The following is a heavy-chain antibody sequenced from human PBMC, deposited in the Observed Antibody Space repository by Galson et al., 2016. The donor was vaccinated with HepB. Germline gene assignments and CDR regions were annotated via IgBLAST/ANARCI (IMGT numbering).Heavy chain of an antibody. CDR1: GFSLSTSGMC. D-gene: IGHD3-16*01. CDR3: ARLLGAAPRCYYYGMDV. J-gene: IGHJ6*02. CDR2: IDWDDDK. Sequence: PALVKPTQTLTLPCTFAGFSLSTSGMCVSWIRQSPGKAPEWLARIDWDDDKSYSPSLEPRPTISKDTSKNQVALKMTDIDPVDTATYYCARLLGAAPRCYYYGMDVWGQGTTVTVSS. V-gene: IGHV2-70*11.